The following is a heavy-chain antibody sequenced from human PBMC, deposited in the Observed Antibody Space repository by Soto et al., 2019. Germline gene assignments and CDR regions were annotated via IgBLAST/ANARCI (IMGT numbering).Heavy chain of an antibody. V-gene: IGHV4-4*02. J-gene: IGHJ4*02. CDR2: IYHSGST. CDR1: GGSISSSNW. Sequence: SETLSLTCAVSGGSISSSNWWSWVRQPPGKGLEWVGEIYHSGSTNYNPSLKSRVTISVDKSKNQFSLKLSSVTAADTAVYYCASQDSSGWYFDYWGQGTLVTVSS. D-gene: IGHD6-19*01. CDR3: ASQDSSGWYFDY.